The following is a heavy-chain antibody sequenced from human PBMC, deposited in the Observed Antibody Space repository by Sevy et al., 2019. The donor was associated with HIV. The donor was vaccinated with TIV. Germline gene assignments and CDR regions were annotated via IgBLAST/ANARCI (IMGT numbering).Heavy chain of an antibody. V-gene: IGHV4-59*01. CDR3: ARAPPVRSGDDSLNWFDP. J-gene: IGHJ5*02. Sequence: SEILSLTCTVSGGSISAYHWSWIRQPPGKGLEYIGYIHYTGTTNYNPSLKSRVTISVDTSKNQFSLKLSSMTAADTALYYCARAPPVRSGDDSLNWFDPWGQGTLVTVSS. CDR2: IHYTGTT. D-gene: IGHD5-12*01. CDR1: GGSISAYH.